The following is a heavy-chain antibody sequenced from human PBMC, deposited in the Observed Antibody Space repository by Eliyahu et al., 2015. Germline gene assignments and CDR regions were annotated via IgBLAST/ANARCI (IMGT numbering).Heavy chain of an antibody. Sequence: QVQLVASGGGVVQPGRSXXLSCAASGXTFXXYGMHWVRQAPGKGLEWVAVIWYDGSNKYYADSVKGRFTISRDNSKNTLYLQMNSLRAEDTAVYYCARDVVTIFGVTSRWFDPWGQGTLVTVSS. CDR3: ARDVVTIFGVTSRWFDP. D-gene: IGHD3-3*01. CDR1: GXTFXXYG. J-gene: IGHJ5*02. V-gene: IGHV3-33*01. CDR2: IWYDGSNK.